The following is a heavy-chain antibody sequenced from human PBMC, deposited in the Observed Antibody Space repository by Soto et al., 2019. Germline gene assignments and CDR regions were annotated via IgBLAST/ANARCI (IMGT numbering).Heavy chain of an antibody. D-gene: IGHD2-15*01. CDR1: GFTFSSYA. CDR2: ISYDGSNK. V-gene: IGHV3-30*04. Sequence: GGSLRLSCAASGFTFSSYAMHWVRQTPGKGLEWVAVISYDGSNKYYADSVKGRFTISRDNSKNTLYLQMDSLRAEDTAVYYCARGYCSGGSCYFDYWGQGTLVTVSS. CDR3: ARGYCSGGSCYFDY. J-gene: IGHJ4*02.